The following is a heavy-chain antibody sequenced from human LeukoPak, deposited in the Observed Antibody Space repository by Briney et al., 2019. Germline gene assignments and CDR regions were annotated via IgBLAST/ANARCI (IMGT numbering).Heavy chain of an antibody. CDR1: GFTFSSYA. D-gene: IGHD4-17*01. V-gene: IGHV3-23*01. CDR3: ARDRLHYVEYEKTFDY. Sequence: GGSLRLSCAASGFTFSSYAMSWVRQAPGKGLEWVSTISGSGGSTNHADSVKGRFTISRDDSKNTLYLQMNSLRAEDTAVYYCARDRLHYVEYEKTFDYWGQGTLVTVSS. CDR2: ISGSGGST. J-gene: IGHJ4*02.